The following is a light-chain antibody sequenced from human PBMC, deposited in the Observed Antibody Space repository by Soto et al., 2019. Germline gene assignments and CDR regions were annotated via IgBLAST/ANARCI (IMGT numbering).Light chain of an antibody. J-gene: IGLJ7*01. Sequence: QSVLTQPASVSGSPGQSITISCTGTSTDVGGYKYVSWYQQHPGKAPKLIIYEVSNRPSGISHRFSGSKSGNTASLTISGLQAEDEADYYCSSYRTSSTVDFGGGTQLTVL. CDR3: SSYRTSSTVD. V-gene: IGLV2-14*01. CDR1: STDVGGYKY. CDR2: EVS.